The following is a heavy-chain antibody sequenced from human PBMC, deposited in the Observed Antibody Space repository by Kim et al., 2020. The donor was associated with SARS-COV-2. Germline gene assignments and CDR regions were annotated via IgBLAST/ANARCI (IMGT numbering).Heavy chain of an antibody. V-gene: IGHV1-2*02. CDR1: GYTFTGYY. J-gene: IGHJ6*01. Sequence: ASVKVSCKASGYTFTGYYIHWVRQAPGQGLEWMGWINPNTGGTKYTQEFQGRVTVTRDTSISAIYMELSRLRPEDTAVYYCAKAVRGLLNPGRDYYYYCM. CDR3: AKAVRGLLNPGRDYYYYCM. CDR2: INPNTGGT. D-gene: IGHD3-10*01.